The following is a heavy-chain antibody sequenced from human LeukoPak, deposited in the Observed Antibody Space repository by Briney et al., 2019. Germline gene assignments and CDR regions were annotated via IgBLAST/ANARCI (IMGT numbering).Heavy chain of an antibody. CDR2: IYYSGST. J-gene: IGHJ6*02. D-gene: IGHD2-15*01. Sequence: SETLSLTCTVSGGSISSSSYYWGWIRRPPGKGLEWIGSIYYSGSTYYNPSLKSRVTISVDTSKNQFSLKLSSVTAADTAVYYCARQSYCSGGSCYEDYYYYYGMDVWGQGTTVTVSS. V-gene: IGHV4-39*01. CDR1: GGSISSSSYY. CDR3: ARQSYCSGGSCYEDYYYYYGMDV.